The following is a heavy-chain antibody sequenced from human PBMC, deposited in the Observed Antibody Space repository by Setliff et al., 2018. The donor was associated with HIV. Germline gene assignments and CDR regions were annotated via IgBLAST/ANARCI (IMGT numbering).Heavy chain of an antibody. CDR3: ARASVGVTGLYAFDI. J-gene: IGHJ3*02. Sequence: SETLSLTCAVYGGSFSGYYWTWIRQPPGKGLEWIGEINHSGSTNYNPSLKSRVTMSVDTSKNQFSLHLNSVTAADTAFYYCARASVGVTGLYAFDIWGQGTMVTVSS. V-gene: IGHV4-34*01. CDR2: INHSGST. D-gene: IGHD1-26*01. CDR1: GGSFSGYY.